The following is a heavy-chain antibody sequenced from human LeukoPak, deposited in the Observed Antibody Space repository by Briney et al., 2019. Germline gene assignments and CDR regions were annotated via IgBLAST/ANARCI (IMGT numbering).Heavy chain of an antibody. D-gene: IGHD3-10*01. CDR2: ISGSGGST. CDR3: ARETTYGSGSMGFDP. J-gene: IGHJ5*02. V-gene: IGHV3-23*01. CDR1: GFTFSSYA. Sequence: PGGSLRLSCAASGFTFSSYAMSWVRQAPGKGLEWVSAISGSGGSTYYADSVKGRFTISRDNSKNTLYLQMNSLRAEDTAVYYCARETTYGSGSMGFDPWGQGTLVTVSS.